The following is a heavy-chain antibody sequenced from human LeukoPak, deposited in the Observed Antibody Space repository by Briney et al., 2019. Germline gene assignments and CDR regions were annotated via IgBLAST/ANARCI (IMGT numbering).Heavy chain of an antibody. CDR2: ISAYNGNT. CDR1: GYTFTSYG. Sequence: ASVEVSCKASGYTFTSYGISWVRQAPGQGLEWMGWISAYNGNTNYAQKLQGRVTMTTDTSTSTAYMELRSLRSDDTAVYYCARTAPITMIVVVTGNYYYYMDVWGKGTTVTVSS. J-gene: IGHJ6*03. V-gene: IGHV1-18*01. CDR3: ARTAPITMIVVVTGNYYYYMDV. D-gene: IGHD3-22*01.